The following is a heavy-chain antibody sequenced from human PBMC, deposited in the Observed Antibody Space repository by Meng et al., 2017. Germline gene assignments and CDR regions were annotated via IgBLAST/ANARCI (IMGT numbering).Heavy chain of an antibody. CDR1: GFTFSSYW. J-gene: IGHJ4*02. Sequence: GGSLRLSCAASGFTFSSYWMHWVRQAPGKGLVWVSRINSDGSSTSYADSVKGRFTISRDNAKNSLYLQMNSLRAEDTAMYYCARVRDYFWGSYHALDYWGQGTLVTVSS. CDR3: ARVRDYFWGSYHALDY. CDR2: INSDGSST. D-gene: IGHD3-16*02. V-gene: IGHV3-74*01.